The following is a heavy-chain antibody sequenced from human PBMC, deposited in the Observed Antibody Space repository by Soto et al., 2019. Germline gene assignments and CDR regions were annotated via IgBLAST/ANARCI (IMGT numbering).Heavy chain of an antibody. J-gene: IGHJ4*02. D-gene: IGHD6-13*01. CDR2: ITSSSITI. CDR1: GFTFSSFS. CDR3: ARDSSSWNFDY. V-gene: IGHV3-48*02. Sequence: EVQLVESGGGLVQPGGSLRLSCAASGFTFSSFSMNWVRQAPGKGLEWLSYITSSSITIYYADSVKGRFTISRDNAKNSRYLQMNSLRDEDTAVYYCARDSSSWNFDYWGQGALVTVSS.